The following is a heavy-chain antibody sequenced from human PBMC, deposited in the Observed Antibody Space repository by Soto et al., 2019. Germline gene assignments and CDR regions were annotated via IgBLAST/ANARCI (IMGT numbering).Heavy chain of an antibody. D-gene: IGHD3-10*01. J-gene: IGHJ4*02. CDR3: ASRGRTMVRGVINVGFAY. Sequence: ASVKVSCKASGYTFTGYYMHWVRESAGKGLEWMGWINPNSGGTNYAQKFQGRVTMTRDTSISTAYMELSRLRSDDTAVYYCASRGRTMVRGVINVGFAYWGKGTLVTVS. V-gene: IGHV1-2*02. CDR2: INPNSGGT. CDR1: GYTFTGYY.